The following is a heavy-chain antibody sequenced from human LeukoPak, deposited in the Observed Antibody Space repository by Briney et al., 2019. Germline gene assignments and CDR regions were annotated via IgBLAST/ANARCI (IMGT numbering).Heavy chain of an antibody. V-gene: IGHV1-24*01. CDR2: FDPEDGET. CDR1: GYTLTELS. CDR3: ATDETQGNDYVWGSYRYNAFDI. D-gene: IGHD3-16*02. Sequence: ASVKVSCKVSGYTLTELSMHWVRQAPGKGLGWMGGFDPEDGETIYAQKFQGRVTMTEDTSTDTAYMELSSLRSEDTAVYYCATDETQGNDYVWGSYRYNAFDIWGQGTMVTVSS. J-gene: IGHJ3*02.